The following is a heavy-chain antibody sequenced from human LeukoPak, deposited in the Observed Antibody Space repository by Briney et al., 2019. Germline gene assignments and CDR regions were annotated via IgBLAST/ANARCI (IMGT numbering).Heavy chain of an antibody. CDR1: GGSISSYY. D-gene: IGHD2-21*02. CDR3: ARFAYCGGHCWYYFDY. CDR2: IYSSGST. J-gene: IGHJ4*02. V-gene: IGHV4-59*13. Sequence: SETLSLTCTVSGGSISSYYWSWIRQPPGKGLEWIGYIYSSGSTNYNPSLKSRITISVDTSKNQFSLKLSSVTAADTAVYYCARFAYCGGHCWYYFDYWGQGPWSPSPQ.